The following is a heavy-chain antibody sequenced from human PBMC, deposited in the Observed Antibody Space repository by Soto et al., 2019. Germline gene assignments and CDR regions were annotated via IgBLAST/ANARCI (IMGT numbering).Heavy chain of an antibody. CDR3: AKGRGGGTYQFDY. D-gene: IGHD1-26*01. V-gene: IGHV3-23*01. J-gene: IGHJ4*02. Sequence: VQLLESGGGLVQPGGSLRLSCAASGFSFSSYAMSWVRQAPGKGLEWVSATSGSGGSTYYADSVKGRFTISRDNSKNTLYLQMNSLRAEDTAVYYCAKGRGGGTYQFDYWGQGTLVTVSS. CDR1: GFSFSSYA. CDR2: TSGSGGST.